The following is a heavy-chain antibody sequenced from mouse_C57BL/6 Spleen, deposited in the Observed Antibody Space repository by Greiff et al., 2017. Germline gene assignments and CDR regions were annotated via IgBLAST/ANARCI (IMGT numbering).Heavy chain of an antibody. CDR1: GYAFSSSW. V-gene: IGHV1-82*01. CDR3: ARRLTTVVATDYAMDY. J-gene: IGHJ4*01. Sequence: QVQLQQSGPELVKPGASVKISCKASGYAFSSSWMNWVKQRPGKGLEWIGRLYPGDGDTNYNGKFKGKATLTADKSSSTAYMQLSSLTSEDSAVYFCARRLTTVVATDYAMDYWGQGTSVTVSS. CDR2: LYPGDGDT. D-gene: IGHD1-1*01.